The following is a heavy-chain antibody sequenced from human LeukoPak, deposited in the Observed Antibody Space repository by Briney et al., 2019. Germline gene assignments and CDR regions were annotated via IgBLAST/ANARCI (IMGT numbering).Heavy chain of an antibody. V-gene: IGHV3-30-3*02. CDR1: GFTFSSYA. CDR3: AKSPPVGPNYCYYYMDV. J-gene: IGHJ6*03. D-gene: IGHD3/OR15-3a*01. Sequence: GGSLRLSCAASGFTFSSYAMHWVRQAPGKGLEWVAVISYDGSNKYYADSVKGRFTISRDNSKNTLYLQMNSLRAEDTAVYYCAKSPPVGPNYCYYYMDVWGKGTTVTVSS. CDR2: ISYDGSNK.